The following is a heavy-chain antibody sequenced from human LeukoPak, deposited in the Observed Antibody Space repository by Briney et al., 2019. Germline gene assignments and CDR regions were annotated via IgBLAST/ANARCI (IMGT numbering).Heavy chain of an antibody. CDR2: INWNGGST. CDR3: ARDVPYYDILTGYYLDYYYMDV. D-gene: IGHD3-9*01. V-gene: IGHV3-20*01. CDR1: GFTFDDYG. Sequence: GGSLRLSCAASGFTFDDYGMSWVRQAPGKGLEWVSGINWNGGSTGYADSVKGRFTISRDNAKNSLYLQMNSLRAEDTALYHCARDVPYYDILTGYYLDYYYMDVWGKGTTVTISS. J-gene: IGHJ6*03.